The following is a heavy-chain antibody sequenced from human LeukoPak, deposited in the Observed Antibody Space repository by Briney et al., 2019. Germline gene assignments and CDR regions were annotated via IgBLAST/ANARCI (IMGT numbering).Heavy chain of an antibody. V-gene: IGHV4-59*01. CDR3: ARGSRATELFDY. CDR2: IYYSGST. CDR1: GGFISSYY. J-gene: IGHJ4*02. Sequence: SETLSLTCTVSGGFISSYYWSWIRQPPGKGLEWIGYIYYSGSTNYNPSLKSRVTISVDTSKNQFSLKLSSVTAADTAVYYCARGSRATELFDYWGQGTLVTVSS. D-gene: IGHD1-26*01.